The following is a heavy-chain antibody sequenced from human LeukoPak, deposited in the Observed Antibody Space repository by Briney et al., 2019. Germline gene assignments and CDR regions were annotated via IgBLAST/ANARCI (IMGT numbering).Heavy chain of an antibody. D-gene: IGHD5-18*01. CDR1: GYTFTSYG. Sequence: ASVKVSCKASGYTFTSYGISWVRQAPGQGLEWMGWISAYNGNTNYAQKFQGRVTMTRDTSISTAYMELSRLRPDDTAVYYCARDFGGYSYGYYMDVWGKGTTVTVSS. V-gene: IGHV1-18*01. J-gene: IGHJ6*03. CDR2: ISAYNGNT. CDR3: ARDFGGYSYGYYMDV.